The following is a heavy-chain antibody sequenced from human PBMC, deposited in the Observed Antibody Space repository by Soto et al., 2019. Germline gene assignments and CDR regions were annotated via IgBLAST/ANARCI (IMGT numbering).Heavy chain of an antibody. CDR1: GGSFSGYY. Sequence: SETLSLTCAVYGGSFSGYYWSWIRQPPGKGLEWIGEINHSGSTNYNPSLKSRVTISVDTSKNQFSLKLSSVTAADTAVYYCARGGPDLATIGSFDYWGQGTLVTVSS. J-gene: IGHJ4*02. V-gene: IGHV4-34*01. CDR2: INHSGST. CDR3: ARGGPDLATIGSFDY.